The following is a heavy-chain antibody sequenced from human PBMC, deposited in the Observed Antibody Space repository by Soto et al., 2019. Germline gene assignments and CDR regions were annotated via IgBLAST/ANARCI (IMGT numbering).Heavy chain of an antibody. V-gene: IGHV1-46*01. J-gene: IGHJ4*02. CDR3: AREVQIYSSSWYLIQYYFDY. CDR2: INPSGGST. CDR1: GYTFTSYY. D-gene: IGHD6-13*01. Sequence: ASVKVSCKASGYTFTSYYMHWVRQAPGQGLEWMGIINPSGGSTSYAQKFQGRVTMTRDTSTSTVYMELSSLRSEDTAVYYCAREVQIYSSSWYLIQYYFDYWGQGTLVTVS.